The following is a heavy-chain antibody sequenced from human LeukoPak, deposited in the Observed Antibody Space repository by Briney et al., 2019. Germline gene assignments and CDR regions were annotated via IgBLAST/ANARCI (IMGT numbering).Heavy chain of an antibody. D-gene: IGHD4-23*01. CDR1: GFTFSNYA. V-gene: IGHV3-23*01. J-gene: IGHJ4*02. CDR3: TTAYMWTTVAAFDY. Sequence: GGSLRLSCAASGFTFSNYAMSWVRQAAGKGLEWVSGLNGSGGTTYYADSVKGRFTISRDNSKNTLYLEMNSLKTEDTAVYYCTTAYMWTTVAAFDYWGQGTLVTVSS. CDR2: LNGSGGTT.